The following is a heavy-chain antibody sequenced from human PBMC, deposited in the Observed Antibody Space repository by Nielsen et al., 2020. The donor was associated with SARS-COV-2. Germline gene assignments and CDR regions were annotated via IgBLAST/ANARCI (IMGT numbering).Heavy chain of an antibody. Sequence: SETLSLTCAVYGGSFSGYYWSWIRQPPGKGLEWIGEINHSGSTNYNPSLKSRVTISVDTSKNQFSLKLSSVTAADTAVYYCARNPTMIVVVSRPYYYYGMDVWGQGTTVTVSS. CDR1: GGSFSGYY. CDR3: ARNPTMIVVVSRPYYYYGMDV. D-gene: IGHD3-22*01. CDR2: INHSGST. J-gene: IGHJ6*02. V-gene: IGHV4-34*01.